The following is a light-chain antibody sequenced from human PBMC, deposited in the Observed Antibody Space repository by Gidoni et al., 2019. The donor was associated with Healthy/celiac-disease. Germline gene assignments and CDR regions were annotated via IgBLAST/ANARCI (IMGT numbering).Light chain of an antibody. CDR2: SNN. CDR1: SSNIGSNT. Sequence: QSVLTQPPSASGTPGQRVTISCSGSSSNIGSNTVNWYQQLPGTAPKLLIYSNNQRPSGFPDRFSGSKSGTSASLAISGLQSEDEADYYCAAWDDSLNGRGVFGTGTKVTVL. J-gene: IGLJ1*01. V-gene: IGLV1-44*01. CDR3: AAWDDSLNGRGV.